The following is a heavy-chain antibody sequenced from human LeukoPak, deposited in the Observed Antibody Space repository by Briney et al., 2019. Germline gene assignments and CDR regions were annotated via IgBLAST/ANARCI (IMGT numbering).Heavy chain of an antibody. J-gene: IGHJ4*02. CDR2: IKQDGSEK. CDR1: GFTFSSYW. V-gene: IGHV3-7*03. D-gene: IGHD5-18*01. CDR3: AKDMAHTAMERLALDY. Sequence: GGSLRLSCAASGFTFSSYWMSWVRQAPGKGLEWVANIKQDGSEKYYVDSVKGRFTISRDNSKNSLYLQMNSLRTEDTALYYCAKDMAHTAMERLALDYWGQGTLVTVSS.